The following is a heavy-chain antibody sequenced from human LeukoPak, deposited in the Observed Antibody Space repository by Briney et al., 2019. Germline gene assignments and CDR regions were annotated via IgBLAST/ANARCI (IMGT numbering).Heavy chain of an antibody. V-gene: IGHV3-15*01. Sequence: GESLKISCAASGLTFSDAWMSWVRQAPGKGLEWVGRIKSKSHGETTDYAAPVKGRFTISRDDSKNMQYLEMNSLKTEDTAVYYCTTDRGMTTVTAVWGQGTTVIVSS. CDR3: TTDRGMTTVTAV. CDR1: GLTFSDAW. D-gene: IGHD4-11*01. CDR2: IKSKSHGETT. J-gene: IGHJ6*02.